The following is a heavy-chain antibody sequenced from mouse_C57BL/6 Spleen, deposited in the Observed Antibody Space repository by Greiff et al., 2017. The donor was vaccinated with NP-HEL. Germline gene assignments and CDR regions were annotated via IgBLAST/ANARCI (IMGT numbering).Heavy chain of an antibody. V-gene: IGHV1-59*01. CDR1: GYTFTSYW. Sequence: VQLQQPGAELVRPGTSVKLSCKASGYTFTSYWMHWVKQRPGQGLEWIGVIDPSDSYTNYNQKFKGKATLTVDTSSSTAYMQLSSLTSEDSAVYYCARRYSNLYYAMDYWGQGTSVTVSS. J-gene: IGHJ4*01. CDR3: ARRYSNLYYAMDY. CDR2: IDPSDSYT. D-gene: IGHD2-5*01.